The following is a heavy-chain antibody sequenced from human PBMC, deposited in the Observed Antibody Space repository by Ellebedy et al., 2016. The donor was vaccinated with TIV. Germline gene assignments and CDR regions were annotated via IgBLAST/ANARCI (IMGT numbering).Heavy chain of an antibody. V-gene: IGHV3-64D*06. J-gene: IGHJ6*02. CDR3: VKSSRTDYGMDV. CDR2: ISSNGGST. CDR1: GFTFSSYA. Sequence: GESLKISXSASGFTFSSYAMHWVRQAPGKGLEYVSAISSNGGSTYYADSVKGRFTISRDNSKNTLYLQMSSLRAEDTAVYYCVKSSRTDYGMDVWGQGTTVTVSS.